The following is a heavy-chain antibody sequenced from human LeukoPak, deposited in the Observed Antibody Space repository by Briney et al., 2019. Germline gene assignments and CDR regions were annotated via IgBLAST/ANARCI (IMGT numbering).Heavy chain of an antibody. CDR2: ISYDGSNK. J-gene: IGHJ6*02. V-gene: IGHV3-30*04. Sequence: GGSLRLSCAASGFTFSSYAMHWVRQAPGKGLEWVAVISYDGSNKYYADSVKGRFTISRDKSKNTLYLQMNSLRAEDTAVYYCARSDILTGYLNYYYGMDVWGQGTMVTVSS. D-gene: IGHD3-9*01. CDR1: GFTFSSYA. CDR3: ARSDILTGYLNYYYGMDV.